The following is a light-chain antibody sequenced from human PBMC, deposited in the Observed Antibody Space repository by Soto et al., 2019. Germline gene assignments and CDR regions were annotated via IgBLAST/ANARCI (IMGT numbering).Light chain of an antibody. Sequence: DIHLTQSPSSLSASVGVRVTITCRASQNINNYLIWFQHKPGKAPKLLIYAASILQSGVPSRFSGTGSGTDFTLTISSLQPEDFATYSCQQSYTTPWTFGQGTKVEI. J-gene: IGKJ1*01. CDR2: AAS. CDR1: QNINNY. CDR3: QQSYTTPWT. V-gene: IGKV1-39*01.